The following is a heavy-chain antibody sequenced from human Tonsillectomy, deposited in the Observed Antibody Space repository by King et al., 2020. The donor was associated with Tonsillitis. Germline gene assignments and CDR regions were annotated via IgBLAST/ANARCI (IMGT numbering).Heavy chain of an antibody. CDR2: ISGSGHST. D-gene: IGHD2-2*01. J-gene: IGHJ4*02. CDR3: AKERGYCSSAICSPFDY. V-gene: IGHV3-23*04. CDR1: GFPLRNYA. Sequence: VQLVESGGGLVQPGGSLRLSCVASGFPLRNYALSWVRQAPGKGLEWVSGISGSGHSTYYADSVKGRFTISRDNSKNTLFLQMNSLRGEDTAIYYCAKERGYCSSAICSPFDYWGQGTLVTVSS.